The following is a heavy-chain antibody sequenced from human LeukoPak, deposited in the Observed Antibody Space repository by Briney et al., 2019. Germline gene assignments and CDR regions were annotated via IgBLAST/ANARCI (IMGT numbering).Heavy chain of an antibody. J-gene: IGHJ6*03. CDR3: ARRGRITVFGVVPDYMDV. V-gene: IGHV4-61*09. D-gene: IGHD3-3*01. Sequence: SETLSLTCTVSGGSISSGNYYWSWIRQPAGKGLEWIGHINTSGSTNYNPSLKSRVTISVDTSKKQFSLKLNSVTAADTAVYYCARRGRITVFGVVPDYMDVWGKGTTVTVSS. CDR1: GGSISSGNYY. CDR2: INTSGST.